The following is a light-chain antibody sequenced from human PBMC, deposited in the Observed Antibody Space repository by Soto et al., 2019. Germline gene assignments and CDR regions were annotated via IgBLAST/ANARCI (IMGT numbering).Light chain of an antibody. CDR2: AAS. Sequence: ATQMTQSLSSLSASVGDRITITCRASRDIGSDVSWDQQKPGKAPTLLIYAASNLQSGVPSRFRGSRSGTEFTITVSSLQPEDCASYYCLQDHDDSWTFGQGIKVDIK. CDR1: RDIGSD. V-gene: IGKV1-6*01. CDR3: LQDHDDSWT. J-gene: IGKJ1*01.